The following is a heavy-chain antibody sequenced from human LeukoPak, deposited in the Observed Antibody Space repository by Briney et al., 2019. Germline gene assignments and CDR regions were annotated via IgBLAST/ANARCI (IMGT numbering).Heavy chain of an antibody. D-gene: IGHD3-3*01. CDR3: ARDLIHDFWSGYYSNWFDP. J-gene: IGHJ5*02. Sequence: GASVKVSCTASGYTFTSYAIHWVRQAPGQRLEWMGWINAGNGDTKYSQKFQGRVTITRDTSASTAYMELSSLKSEDTAVYYCARDLIHDFWSGYYSNWFDPWGQGTLVTVSS. CDR2: INAGNGDT. CDR1: GYTFTSYA. V-gene: IGHV1-3*01.